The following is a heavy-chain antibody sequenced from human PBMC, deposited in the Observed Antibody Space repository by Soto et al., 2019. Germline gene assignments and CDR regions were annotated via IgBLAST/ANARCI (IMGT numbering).Heavy chain of an antibody. D-gene: IGHD2-2*02. V-gene: IGHV1-18*04. CDR2: ISGHNGNT. J-gene: IGHJ4*02. CDR1: GYTFSIYA. CDR3: ARGASRYRHVFDY. Sequence: ASVKVSCKTSGYTFSIYAITCVLQSPGQGLEWMGWISGHNGNTNYAQQLQGRVSMTTDTSTSAAYMELRSLRSDDTAVCYCARGASRYRHVFDYWGQGTLVTVSS.